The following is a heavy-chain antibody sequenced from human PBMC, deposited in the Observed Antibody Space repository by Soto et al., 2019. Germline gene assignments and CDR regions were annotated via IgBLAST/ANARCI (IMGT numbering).Heavy chain of an antibody. D-gene: IGHD6-25*01. CDR3: ARDAAAELFDY. CDR1: GFTFSSYA. Sequence: GGSLRLSCAASGFTFSSYAMHWVRQAPGKGLEWVAVISYDGSNKYYADSVKGRFTISRDNSKNTPYLQMNSLRAEDTAVYYCARDAAAELFDYWGQGTLVTVSS. J-gene: IGHJ4*02. V-gene: IGHV3-30-3*01. CDR2: ISYDGSNK.